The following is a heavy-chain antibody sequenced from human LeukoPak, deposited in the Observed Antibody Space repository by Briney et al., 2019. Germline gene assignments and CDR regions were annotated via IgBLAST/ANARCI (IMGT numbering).Heavy chain of an antibody. CDR1: GFTFIDFY. V-gene: IGHV3-11*04. CDR2: ISDSGSAI. J-gene: IGHJ4*02. CDR3: ARGPRYNWNSNYFPFDY. D-gene: IGHD1-7*01. Sequence: GGSLRLSCAASGFTFIDFYMSWFRQAPGKGLEWVSYISDSGSAISYADSVKGRFTISRDNAKNSLYLQMNNLRVEDTAVYYCARGPRYNWNSNYFPFDYWGQGTLVTVSS.